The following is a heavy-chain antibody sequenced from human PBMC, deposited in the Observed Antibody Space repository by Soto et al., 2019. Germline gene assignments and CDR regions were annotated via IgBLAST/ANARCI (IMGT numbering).Heavy chain of an antibody. CDR2: IRSKAYGGTT. Sequence: GGTLRLSCTVSGLTLGDYAMSWFSTAPGKGLEWVGFIRSKAYGGTTEYAASVKGRFTISRDDSKSIAYLQMNSLKTEDTAVYYCTRDPFGDVWSRRPHDYWGQGTLVTVSS. D-gene: IGHD3-3*01. CDR1: GLTLGDYA. V-gene: IGHV3-49*03. J-gene: IGHJ4*02. CDR3: TRDPFGDVWSRRPHDY.